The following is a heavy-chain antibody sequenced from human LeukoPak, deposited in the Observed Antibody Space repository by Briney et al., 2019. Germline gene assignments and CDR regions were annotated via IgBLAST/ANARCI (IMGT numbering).Heavy chain of an antibody. Sequence: SETLSLTCTVSGGSMNSYYWSWIRQSPGKGLEWIGYIYYSGSTNYNPSLKSRVTISVDTSKNQFSLKLSSVTAADTAVYYCARGSYSSSWYDYWGLGTLDIVSS. J-gene: IGHJ4*02. CDR2: IYYSGST. CDR1: GGSMNSYY. D-gene: IGHD6-13*01. V-gene: IGHV4-59*01. CDR3: ARGSYSSSWYDY.